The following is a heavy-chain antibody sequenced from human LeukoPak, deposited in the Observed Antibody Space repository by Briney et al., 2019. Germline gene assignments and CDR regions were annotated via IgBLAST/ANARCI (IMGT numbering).Heavy chain of an antibody. Sequence: PSETLSLTCAVYGGSFSGYYWSWIGQPPGKGLEGIGEISHSGSTNYNPSLKSRVTISVDTSKNQFSLKLSSVTAADTAVYYCARDGGYDILIGYPLGYYYGMDVWGQGTTVTVSS. J-gene: IGHJ6*02. V-gene: IGHV4-34*01. CDR2: ISHSGST. CDR1: GGSFSGYY. CDR3: ARDGGYDILIGYPLGYYYGMDV. D-gene: IGHD3-9*01.